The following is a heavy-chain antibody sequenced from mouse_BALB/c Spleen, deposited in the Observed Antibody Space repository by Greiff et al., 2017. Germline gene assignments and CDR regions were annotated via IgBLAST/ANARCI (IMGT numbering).Heavy chain of an antibody. CDR3: ARALYYGYDWFAC. J-gene: IGHJ3*01. CDR1: GFTFSDYY. CDR2: ISDGGSYT. D-gene: IGHD1-2*01. V-gene: IGHV5-4*02. Sequence: EVKLVESGGGLVKPGGSLKISCAASGFTFSDYYMYWVRQPPEKRLEWVATISDGGSYTYYPDSVKGRFTISRDNAKNNLYRQMSSLKSEDTAMYYCARALYYGYDWFACWGQGTLVTVSA.